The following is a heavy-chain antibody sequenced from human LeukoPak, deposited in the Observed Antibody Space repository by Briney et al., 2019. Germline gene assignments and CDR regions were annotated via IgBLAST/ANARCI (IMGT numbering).Heavy chain of an antibody. CDR2: FYNSGST. D-gene: IGHD3-22*01. Sequence: PSETLSLTCTVSGGSISNYYWSWIRQPPGKGLEWIGYFYNSGSTDHNPSLKSRVTISVDMSKNQFSLKLASVTAADTAVYYCARPRGSGFARRSSGMDVWGQGTTVTVSS. V-gene: IGHV4-59*08. CDR1: GGSISNYY. CDR3: ARPRGSGFARRSSGMDV. J-gene: IGHJ6*02.